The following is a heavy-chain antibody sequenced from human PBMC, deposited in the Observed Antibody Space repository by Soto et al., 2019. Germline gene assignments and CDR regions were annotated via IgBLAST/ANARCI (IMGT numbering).Heavy chain of an antibody. J-gene: IGHJ5*02. D-gene: IGHD5-12*01. Sequence: ASVKVSCKASGYTFSSYNISWVRQAPGQGPEWMGWISPKDGNTNYAQKFQGRVTMTTDTSTSTAYMELRRLRSDDTAVYYCATSYDSGFDPWGQGTLVTVSS. CDR2: ISPKDGNT. V-gene: IGHV1-18*04. CDR3: ATSYDSGFDP. CDR1: GYTFSSYN.